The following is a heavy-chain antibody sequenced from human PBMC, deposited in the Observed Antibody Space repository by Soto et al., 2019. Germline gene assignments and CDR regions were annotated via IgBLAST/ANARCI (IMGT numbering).Heavy chain of an antibody. Sequence: QVQLVESGGGVVQPGRSLTIFCTASGFTFKHNAMHWIRRAPAKGLEWVADMSYDGSTKNYADSVKGRFTISRDNSKNTLSLQMSALKSEDTATYYCAREGIAESGPNYYDLWGQGTLVAVSS. V-gene: IGHV3-30-3*01. CDR2: MSYDGSTK. D-gene: IGHD6-13*01. J-gene: IGHJ4*02. CDR3: AREGIAESGPNYYDL. CDR1: GFTFKHNA.